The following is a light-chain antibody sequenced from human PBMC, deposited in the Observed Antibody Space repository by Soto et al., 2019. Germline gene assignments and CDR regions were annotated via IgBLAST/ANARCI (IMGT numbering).Light chain of an antibody. J-gene: IGLJ2*01. Sequence: QSALTQPPSASGSPGQSVTVSCTGTSSDVGGYNYVSWYQQHPGKATKLMIYEVNQRPSGVPDRFSGSTSGNTASLTVSGHQADDEADYYCSSYATHRDVLFGGGTKLTVL. V-gene: IGLV2-8*01. CDR1: SSDVGGYNY. CDR2: EVN. CDR3: SSYATHRDVL.